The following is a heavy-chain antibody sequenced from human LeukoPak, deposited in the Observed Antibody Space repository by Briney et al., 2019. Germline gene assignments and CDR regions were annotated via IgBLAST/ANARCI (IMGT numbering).Heavy chain of an antibody. D-gene: IGHD3-10*01. CDR2: IKQDGSEK. V-gene: IGHV3-7*01. J-gene: IGHJ4*02. CDR3: ARGVRRPGSGSYSIRYFDF. CDR1: GFSLKDSS. Sequence: GGSLRLSCVASGFSLKDSSMNWVRQIPGKGLEWVANIKQDGSEKYYVDSVKGRFTISRDNAKNSLYLQMNSLRAGDTAVYYCARGVRRPGSGSYSIRYFDFWGQGTLVTVSS.